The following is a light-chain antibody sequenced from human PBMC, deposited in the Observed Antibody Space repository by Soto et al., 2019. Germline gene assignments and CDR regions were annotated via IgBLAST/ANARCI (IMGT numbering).Light chain of an antibody. CDR1: QSVSSY. J-gene: IGKJ2*02. CDR2: DAS. CDR3: QQRSNWRT. Sequence: EIVLTQSPATLSLSPGERATLSCRASQSVSSYLAGYQQKPGQAPRLLIYDASNRATGIPARFRGSGSGTDFTLTISSLEPEDLAVYYCQQRSNWRTFGQGTKLEIK. V-gene: IGKV3-11*01.